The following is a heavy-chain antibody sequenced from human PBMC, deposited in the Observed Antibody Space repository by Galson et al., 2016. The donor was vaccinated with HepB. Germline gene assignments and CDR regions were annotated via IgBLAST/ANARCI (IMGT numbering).Heavy chain of an antibody. J-gene: IGHJ4*02. Sequence: ALVKPTQTLTLTCTFSGFSLSTSGVGVGWIRQPPGKALEWLAVIYWNDEKRYSPSLKSRLTITKDTSKNQVVFTMTNMDPVDTATYYCAHRHWGCSTGLCHGWAYFNYWGQGARFTVSS. V-gene: IGHV2-5*01. CDR3: AHRHWGCSTGLCHGWAYFNY. CDR2: IYWNDEK. D-gene: IGHD2-2*01. CDR1: GFSLSTSGVG.